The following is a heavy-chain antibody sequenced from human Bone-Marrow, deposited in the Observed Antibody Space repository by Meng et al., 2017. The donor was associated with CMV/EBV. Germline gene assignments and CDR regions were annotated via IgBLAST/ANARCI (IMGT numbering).Heavy chain of an antibody. V-gene: IGHV4-59*12. D-gene: IGHD3-22*01. J-gene: IGHJ3*02. CDR3: ARDPTNDSSGYYFDAFDI. CDR2: IYYSGST. Sequence: GSLRLSCTVSGGSISSYYWSWIRQPPGKGLEWIGYIYYSGSTNYNPSLKSRVTISVDTSKNQFSLKLSSVTAADTAVYYCARDPTNDSSGYYFDAFDIWGQGTMVTVSS. CDR1: GGSISSYY.